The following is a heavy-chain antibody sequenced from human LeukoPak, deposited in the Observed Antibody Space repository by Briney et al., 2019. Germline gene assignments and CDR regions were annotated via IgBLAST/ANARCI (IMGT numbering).Heavy chain of an antibody. Sequence: SETLSLTCTVSGYSISSGYYWGWIRQPPGKGLEWIGSIYHSGSTYYNPSLKSRVTISGDTSKNQVSLKVSSVTAADTAVYYCAMTLSEYSSSPAIWGQGTLVTVSS. V-gene: IGHV4-38-2*02. D-gene: IGHD6-13*01. CDR1: GYSISSGYY. J-gene: IGHJ4*02. CDR2: IYHSGST. CDR3: AMTLSEYSSSPAI.